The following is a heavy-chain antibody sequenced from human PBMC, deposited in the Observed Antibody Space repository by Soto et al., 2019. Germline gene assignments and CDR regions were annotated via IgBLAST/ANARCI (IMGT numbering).Heavy chain of an antibody. CDR3: ARHHGSPGSYFGLDV. J-gene: IGHJ6*02. D-gene: IGHD6-13*01. Sequence: PGESLKISCNGSGYSFTSYWINCVRQMPGKVLVWLRIMYPGDSETRYSPSFQGQVTISADKSIDTAYLQWRSLKASDTAVYYCARHHGSPGSYFGLDVWGQGTTVTVSS. CDR1: GYSFTSYW. CDR2: MYPGDSET. V-gene: IGHV5-51*01.